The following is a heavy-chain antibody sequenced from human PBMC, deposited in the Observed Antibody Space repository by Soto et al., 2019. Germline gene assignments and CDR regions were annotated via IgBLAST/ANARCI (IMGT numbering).Heavy chain of an antibody. CDR2: IYYSGGT. J-gene: IGHJ6*02. CDR1: GGSISSYY. CDR3: ARENYAAAAGTYRGHYYGMDV. D-gene: IGHD6-13*01. Sequence: SETLSLTCNVSGGSISSYYWSWIRQPAGKGLEWIGRIYYSGGTNYNPSLKSRVTMSVDTSKNQFSLKLSSVTAADTAVYYCARENYAAAAGTYRGHYYGMDVWGQGTTVTVS. V-gene: IGHV4-4*07.